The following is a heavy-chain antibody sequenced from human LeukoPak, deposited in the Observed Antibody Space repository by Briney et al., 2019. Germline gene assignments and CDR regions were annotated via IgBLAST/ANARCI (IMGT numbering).Heavy chain of an antibody. CDR1: GFTFSSYA. J-gene: IGHJ4*02. V-gene: IGHV3-30-3*01. D-gene: IGHD1-26*01. CDR3: AKDHSHSEWEPTDYFDY. Sequence: HPGRSLRLSCAASGFTFSSYAMHWVRQAPGKGLEWVAVISYDGSNKYYADSVKGRFTISRDNSKNTLYLQMNSLRAEDTAVYYCAKDHSHSEWEPTDYFDYWGQGTLVTVSS. CDR2: ISYDGSNK.